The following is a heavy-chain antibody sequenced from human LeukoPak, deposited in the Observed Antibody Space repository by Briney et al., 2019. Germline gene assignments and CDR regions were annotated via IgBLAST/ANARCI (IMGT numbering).Heavy chain of an antibody. CDR1: GFTFSSYS. Sequence: PGGSLRLSCAASGFTFSSYSMNWVRQAPGKGLEWVSSISSSSSYIYYADSVKGRFTISRDNAKNSLYLQMNSLRAEDTAVYYCARDKDSVVVVTAALDYWGQGTLVTVSS. CDR2: ISSSSSYI. CDR3: ARDKDSVVVVTAALDY. V-gene: IGHV3-21*01. J-gene: IGHJ4*02. D-gene: IGHD2-21*02.